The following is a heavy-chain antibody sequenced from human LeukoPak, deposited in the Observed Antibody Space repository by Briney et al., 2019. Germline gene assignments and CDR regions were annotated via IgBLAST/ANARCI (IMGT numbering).Heavy chain of an antibody. Sequence: PSETLSLTCAVYGGSFSGYYWSWIRQPPGKGLEWIGSIYYSGSTYYNPSLKSRVTISVDTSKNQFSLKLSSVTAADTAVYYCASYYYDSSAYYGPFDYWGQGTLVTVSS. J-gene: IGHJ4*02. CDR2: IYYSGST. CDR3: ASYYYDSSAYYGPFDY. V-gene: IGHV4-34*01. CDR1: GGSFSGYY. D-gene: IGHD3-22*01.